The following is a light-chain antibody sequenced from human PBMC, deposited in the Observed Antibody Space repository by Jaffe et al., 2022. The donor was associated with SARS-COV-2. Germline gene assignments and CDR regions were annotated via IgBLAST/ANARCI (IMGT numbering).Light chain of an antibody. CDR2: EVT. CDR1: SSDVGGYNY. CDR3: SSYTRSSTRV. Sequence: QSALTQPASVSGSPGQSITISCTGTSSDVGGYNYVSWYQQRPGKAPKLIIYEVTNRPSGVPDRFSGSKSGNTASLTISGLQAEDEADYYCSSYTRSSTRVFGGGTKLTVL. V-gene: IGLV2-14*01. J-gene: IGLJ2*01.